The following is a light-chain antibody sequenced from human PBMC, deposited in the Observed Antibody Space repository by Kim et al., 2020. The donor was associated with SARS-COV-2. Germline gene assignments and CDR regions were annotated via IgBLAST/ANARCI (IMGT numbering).Light chain of an antibody. J-gene: IGLJ2*01. CDR2: GDT. CDR1: SSNIRAGCE. V-gene: IGLV1-40*01. Sequence: CPGGSSNIRAGCEVHWNHPLPGTPPKVLIYGDTKRPSGVPDRFSGSKSVTSASLVITGRQAEDEATYYCQSYDTSLSGSLFGGGTQLTVL. CDR3: QSYDTSLSGSL.